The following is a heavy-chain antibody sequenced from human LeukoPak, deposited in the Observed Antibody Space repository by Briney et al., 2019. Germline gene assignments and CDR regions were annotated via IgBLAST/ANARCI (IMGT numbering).Heavy chain of an antibody. Sequence: PGGSLRLSCTASGFTFSSYEMRWVRQAPGRGLGWVSYISTSGSVIYYAESVKGRFTISRDNAKNSVNLQMNSLRAEDTAVYYCARAWYPEYFQYWGQGTLVTVSS. D-gene: IGHD6-13*01. CDR2: ISTSGSVI. CDR1: GFTFSSYE. V-gene: IGHV3-48*03. J-gene: IGHJ1*01. CDR3: ARAWYPEYFQY.